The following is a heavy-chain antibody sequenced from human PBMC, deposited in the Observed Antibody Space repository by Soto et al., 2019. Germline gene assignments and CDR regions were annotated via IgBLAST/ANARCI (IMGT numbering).Heavy chain of an antibody. Sequence: SETLSLTCTVSGGPISSYYWSWIRQPPGKGLEWIGYIYYSGSINYNPSLKSRVTISVDTSKNQFSLKLSSVTAADTAVYYCARDLGGDWETDAFDIWGQGTMVTVSS. V-gene: IGHV4-59*01. D-gene: IGHD2-21*02. CDR3: ARDLGGDWETDAFDI. CDR2: IYYSGSI. J-gene: IGHJ3*02. CDR1: GGPISSYY.